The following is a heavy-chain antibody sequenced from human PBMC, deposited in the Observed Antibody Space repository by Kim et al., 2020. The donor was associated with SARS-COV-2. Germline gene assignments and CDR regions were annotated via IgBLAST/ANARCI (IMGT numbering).Heavy chain of an antibody. CDR1: GYTFTGYY. CDR2: INPNSGGT. J-gene: IGHJ6*02. Sequence: ASVKVSCKASGYTFTGYYMHWVRQAPGQGLEWMGRINPNSGGTNYAQKFQGRVTMTRDTSISTAYMELSRLRSDDTAVYYCARFRAARSVGGSYYYYGMDVWGQGTTVTVSS. CDR3: ARFRAARSVGGSYYYYGMDV. D-gene: IGHD6-6*01. V-gene: IGHV1-2*06.